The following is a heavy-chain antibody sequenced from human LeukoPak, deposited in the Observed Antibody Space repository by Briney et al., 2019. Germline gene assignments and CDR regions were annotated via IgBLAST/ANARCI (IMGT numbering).Heavy chain of an antibody. Sequence: PSETLSLSCTVSGGSISSYYWSWIRQPPGKGLEWIGYIYYSGSTNYNPSLKSRVTISVDTSKNQFSLKLSSVTAADTAVYYCARDLPSFDLWGRGTLVTVSS. CDR1: GGSISSYY. V-gene: IGHV4-59*01. J-gene: IGHJ2*01. CDR2: IYYSGST. CDR3: ARDLPSFDL.